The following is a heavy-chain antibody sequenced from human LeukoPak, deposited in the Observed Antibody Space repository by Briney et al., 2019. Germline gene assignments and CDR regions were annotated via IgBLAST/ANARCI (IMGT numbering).Heavy chain of an antibody. CDR3: AKAIAAAGIRYYGMDV. CDR2: IIGSGGST. D-gene: IGHD6-13*01. V-gene: IGHV3-23*01. J-gene: IGHJ6*02. Sequence: GGSLRLSCAASGFTFSSYAMSWVRQAPGKGREWVSAIIGSGGSTYYADSVKGRFTISRDNSKNTLYLQMNSLRAEDTAVYYCAKAIAAAGIRYYGMDVWGQGTTVTVSS. CDR1: GFTFSSYA.